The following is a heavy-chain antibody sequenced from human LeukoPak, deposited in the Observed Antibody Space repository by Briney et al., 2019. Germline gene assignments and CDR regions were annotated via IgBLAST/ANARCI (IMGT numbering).Heavy chain of an antibody. CDR2: INPNSGGT. Sequence: GASVKVSCKASGYTFTGYYMHWVRQAPGQGLEWMGWINPNSGGTNYAQKFKGWGTMTRDRYISTAFMELSRLRSDDTAVYYFARGKAAAGHFYYWGQGTLVTVSS. D-gene: IGHD6-13*01. CDR1: GYTFTGYY. V-gene: IGHV1-2*04. J-gene: IGHJ4*02. CDR3: ARGKAAAGHFYY.